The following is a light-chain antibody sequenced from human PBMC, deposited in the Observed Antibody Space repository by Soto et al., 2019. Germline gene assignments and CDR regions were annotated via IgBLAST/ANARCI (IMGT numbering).Light chain of an antibody. J-gene: IGLJ3*02. V-gene: IGLV2-11*01. CDR2: AVT. Sequence: LTQPRSVSGSPGQSVTISCTGTNNDIGGVPYVSWYQQVPGKAPKLMISAVTQRPSGVPDRFSGCKSGNTAALTISGLPAADEPHYLCCSYTPSDLWVFGGGTTVTVL. CDR1: NNDIGGVPY. CDR3: CSYTPSDLWV.